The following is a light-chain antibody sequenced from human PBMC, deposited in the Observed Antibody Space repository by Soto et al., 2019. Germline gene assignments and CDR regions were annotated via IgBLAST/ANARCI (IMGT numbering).Light chain of an antibody. V-gene: IGKV3-20*01. Sequence: EVVLTQSPGTLSFSPGERASLSCRASRTVAGNYLAWYHQKPGQPPRLLIHSASTRAPGIPYRFSASGAGTDFTITVNRREPEGSAVYYCQQYSASPRTVGPGTKVEIK. J-gene: IGKJ1*01. CDR1: RTVAGNY. CDR3: QQYSASPRT. CDR2: SAS.